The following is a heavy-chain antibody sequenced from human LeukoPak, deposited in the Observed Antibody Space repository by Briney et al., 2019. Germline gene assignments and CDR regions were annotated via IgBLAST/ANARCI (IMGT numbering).Heavy chain of an antibody. J-gene: IGHJ5*02. V-gene: IGHV4-30-4*01. Sequence: SETLSLTCTVSGGSISSGDYYWSWIRQPPGKGLEWIGYIYYSGSTYYNPSLKSRVTISVDTSKNQFSLKLSSVTAADTAVFYCARVESLGYCSGGSCSTLNWFDPWGQGTLVTVSS. CDR1: GGSISSGDYY. D-gene: IGHD2-15*01. CDR2: IYYSGST. CDR3: ARVESLGYCSGGSCSTLNWFDP.